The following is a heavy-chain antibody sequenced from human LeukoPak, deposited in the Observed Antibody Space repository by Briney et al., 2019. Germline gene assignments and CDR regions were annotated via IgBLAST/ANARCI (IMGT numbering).Heavy chain of an antibody. Sequence: PSETLSLTCAVSGGSISSSNWWSWVRQPPGKGLEWIGYIYYSGSTNYNPSLKSRVTISVDTSKNQFSLKLSSVTAADTAVYYCARRRTPWHYGSGSYYPEVWFDPWGQGTLVTVSS. D-gene: IGHD3-10*01. CDR1: GGSISSSNW. V-gene: IGHV4-4*02. J-gene: IGHJ5*02. CDR3: ARRRTPWHYGSGSYYPEVWFDP. CDR2: IYYSGST.